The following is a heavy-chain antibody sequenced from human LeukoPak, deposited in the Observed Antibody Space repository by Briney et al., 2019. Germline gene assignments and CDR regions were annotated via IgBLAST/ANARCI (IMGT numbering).Heavy chain of an antibody. CDR2: INHSGIT. CDR1: GFIFSSYD. D-gene: IGHD3-16*01. Sequence: GSLRLSCSASGFIFSSYDMHWVRQAPGKGLEWIGEINHSGITDHNPSLKSRVTISLDTSKNQFSLKLSSVTAADTAVYYCARGSPTGLGDHDAFDIWGQGTMVTVSS. J-gene: IGHJ3*02. CDR3: ARGSPTGLGDHDAFDI. V-gene: IGHV4-34*01.